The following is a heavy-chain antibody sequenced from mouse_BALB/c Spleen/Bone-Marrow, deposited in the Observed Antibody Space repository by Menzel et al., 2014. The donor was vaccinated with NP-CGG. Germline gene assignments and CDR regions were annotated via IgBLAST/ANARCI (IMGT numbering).Heavy chain of an antibody. Sequence: VQLQQSGAELVRPGALVKLSCKASGFNIKDYYMHWVMQRPEQGLDWFGWIDPENYNVIYDPKFQGKASLTADTSSNTAYLQLSSLTSEDTAVYYCARLSPYGGFDYWGQGTTLTVSS. CDR3: ARLSPYGGFDY. D-gene: IGHD1-1*01. J-gene: IGHJ2*01. CDR1: GFNIKDYY. CDR2: IDPENYNV. V-gene: IGHV14-1*02.